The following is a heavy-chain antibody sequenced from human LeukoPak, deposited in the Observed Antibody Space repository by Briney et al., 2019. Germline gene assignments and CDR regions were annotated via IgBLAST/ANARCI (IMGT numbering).Heavy chain of an antibody. V-gene: IGHV3-30*18. J-gene: IGHJ4*02. Sequence: GGSLRLSCAASGFTFSSYGMHWVRRAPGKGLEWVAVISYDGSNKYCADSVKGRFTISRDNSKNTLYLQMNSLRAEDTAVYYCAKAVVAAIGYWGQGTLVTVSS. CDR2: ISYDGSNK. CDR3: AKAVVAAIGY. D-gene: IGHD2-15*01. CDR1: GFTFSSYG.